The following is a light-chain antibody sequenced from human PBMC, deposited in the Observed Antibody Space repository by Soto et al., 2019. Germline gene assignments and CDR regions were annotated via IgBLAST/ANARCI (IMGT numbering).Light chain of an antibody. J-gene: IGKJ1*01. CDR1: QSVNNN. V-gene: IGKV3-15*01. CDR2: GAS. CDR3: QQRSNWAPT. Sequence: EIARTQSPATLSVSPGEGATLAGRASQSVNNNLAWYQQKPGQAPRLLISGASSRATGIPVRFSGSGSGTDFTLTLTSLEPQDFAVYYCQQRSNWAPTFGQGTKVDIK.